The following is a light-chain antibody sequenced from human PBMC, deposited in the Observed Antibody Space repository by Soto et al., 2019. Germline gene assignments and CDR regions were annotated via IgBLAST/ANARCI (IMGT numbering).Light chain of an antibody. CDR1: SSDVGGYNY. CDR3: TSYTDSSTRV. CDR2: EVS. V-gene: IGLV2-14*01. Sequence: QSALTQPASVSGSPGQSITISCTGTSSDVGGYNYVSWYQQHPGKAPKLIIYEVSNRPSGVSHRFSASKSGNTASLTISGLQADDEADYYCTSYTDSSTRVFGTGTKV. J-gene: IGLJ1*01.